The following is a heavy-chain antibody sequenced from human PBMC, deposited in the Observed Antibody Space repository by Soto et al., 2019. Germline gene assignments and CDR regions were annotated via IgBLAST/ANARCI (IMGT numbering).Heavy chain of an antibody. Sequence: QVHLLQSGPGLVKPSETLSLTCTFSGGSITSYYWSWIRQPPGKGLEWIGYIFHGLGPNYNSSPRGRVSISVDTSKNQLSLELRSLTAADTAVYYCARDRHWYGSGGPFYPAGSFDIWAQGTMVAVST. CDR2: IFHGLGP. CDR1: GGSITSYY. V-gene: IGHV4-59*01. D-gene: IGHD2-15*01. J-gene: IGHJ3*02. CDR3: ARDRHWYGSGGPFYPAGSFDI.